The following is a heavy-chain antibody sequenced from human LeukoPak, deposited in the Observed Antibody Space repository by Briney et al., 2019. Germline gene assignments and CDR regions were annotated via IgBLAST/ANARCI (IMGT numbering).Heavy chain of an antibody. Sequence: GVSLILSCAASGFFISGSAIHCLRPPSGKVLEWVGRIRSKANSYATAYAASVKGRFTISRDDSKVTAYLQMNSLKTEDTAVYYCARPTIGDNWFDPWGQGTLVTVSS. V-gene: IGHV3-73*01. J-gene: IGHJ5*02. CDR1: GFFISGSA. CDR3: ARPTIGDNWFDP. D-gene: IGHD4/OR15-4a*01. CDR2: IRSKANSYAT.